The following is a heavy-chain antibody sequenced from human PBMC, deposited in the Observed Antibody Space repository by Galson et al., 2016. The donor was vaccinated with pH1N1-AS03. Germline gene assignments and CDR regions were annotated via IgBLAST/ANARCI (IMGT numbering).Heavy chain of an antibody. CDR1: GGSVSSNTW. CDR3: VVDWGPSGFAL. CDR2: INHSGGT. V-gene: IGHV4-4*02. Sequence: SETLSLTCDVSGGSVSSNTWWSWVRQPPGKGLEWIGEINHSGGTNYNPSLKSRVAISEDTSKKQFSVKLTSVTAADTAVYYCVVDWGPSGFALWGQGTLVTVSS. D-gene: IGHD3-9*01. J-gene: IGHJ5*02.